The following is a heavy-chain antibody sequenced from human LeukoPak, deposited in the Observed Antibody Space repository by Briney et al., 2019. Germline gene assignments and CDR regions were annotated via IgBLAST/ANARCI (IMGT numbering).Heavy chain of an antibody. CDR2: IYPSGGSA. CDR1: GYTFTSYY. D-gene: IGHD6-6*01. J-gene: IGHJ4*02. V-gene: IGHV1-46*01. Sequence: GASVNVSCKASGYTFTSYYMHWARQAPEQGLEWMGVIYPSGGSASYAQKFQGRVTMTRDTSTSTVYMELRSLRSDDTAVYYCARGTYYSGSSFFDYWGQGTLVTVSS. CDR3: ARGTYYSGSSFFDY.